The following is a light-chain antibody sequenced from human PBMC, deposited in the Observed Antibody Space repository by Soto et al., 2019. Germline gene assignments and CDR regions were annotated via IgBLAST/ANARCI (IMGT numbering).Light chain of an antibody. V-gene: IGLV2-23*02. Sequence: TEPGSRSGSPGQSITIKSTGTRSDIGSYNSIAWYQQHPGKAPRVMIFEVTKRPSGISNRFSGSKSGSTASLTISGLQAEDEADYFCFSYAGSSSWVFGGGTKVTVL. CDR3: FSYAGSSSWV. J-gene: IGLJ3*02. CDR2: EVT. CDR1: RSDIGSYNS.